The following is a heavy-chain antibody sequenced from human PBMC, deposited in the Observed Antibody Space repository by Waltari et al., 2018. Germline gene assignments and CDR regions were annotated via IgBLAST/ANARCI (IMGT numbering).Heavy chain of an antibody. Sequence: QVQLVQSGVEVKKPGASVKLSCQASGYTFTDYFIHWIRQAPGQGLEYMGWISPVTGGTNYAQNFHGRVTMTRDTSTGTTYMELSSLRSADTAMYFCARVKWDSASGLSDQEGPSWYFDLWGRGTLVIVSS. V-gene: IGHV1-2*02. D-gene: IGHD1-26*01. CDR1: GYTFTDYF. J-gene: IGHJ2*01. CDR2: ISPVTGGT. CDR3: ARVKWDSASGLSDQEGPSWYFDL.